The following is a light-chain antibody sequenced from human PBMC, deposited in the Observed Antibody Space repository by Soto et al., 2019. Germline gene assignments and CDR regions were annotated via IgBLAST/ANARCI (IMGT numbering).Light chain of an antibody. J-gene: IGKJ1*01. CDR2: GAS. CDR3: QQHSHWPPWT. Sequence: VLTQSPATLSLSPGERATLSCRASENAGTFVDWYQQKPGQAPRLLIYGASNRATDIPARFSGSGSGTDFTLTISNLEPEDFAVYYCQQHSHWPPWTFGQGTRVEIQ. V-gene: IGKV3-11*01. CDR1: ENAGTF.